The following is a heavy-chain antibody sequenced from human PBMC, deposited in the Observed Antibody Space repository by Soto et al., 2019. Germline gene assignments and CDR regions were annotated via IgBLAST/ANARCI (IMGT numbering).Heavy chain of an antibody. D-gene: IGHD6-13*01. J-gene: IGHJ5*01. CDR2: IYTSGIT. CDR3: ARQTTYSSSWYDS. CDR1: GDSIGSYY. Sequence: SETLSLTCSVSGDSIGSYYWSWIRQSAGRGLEWIGRIYTSGITNYNPPLKSRVSMSVDTSKKQFSLKLTSVTAADTAVYYCARQTTYSSSWYDSWGQGTLVTVSS. V-gene: IGHV4-4*07.